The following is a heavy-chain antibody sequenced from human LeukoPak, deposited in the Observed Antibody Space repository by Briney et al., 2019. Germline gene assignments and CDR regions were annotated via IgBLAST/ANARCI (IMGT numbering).Heavy chain of an antibody. V-gene: IGHV3-23*01. CDR3: AKAAYGDYVNWFDP. Sequence: GGSMRLSCAASGFAFSSHAMNWVRQAPGKGLEWVSSIGGIGASTYYADSVKGRFTISRDNSKNTLYLQMNSLRAEDTALYYCAKAAYGDYVNWFDPWGQGILVIVSS. J-gene: IGHJ5*02. CDR2: IGGIGAST. D-gene: IGHD4-17*01. CDR1: GFAFSSHA.